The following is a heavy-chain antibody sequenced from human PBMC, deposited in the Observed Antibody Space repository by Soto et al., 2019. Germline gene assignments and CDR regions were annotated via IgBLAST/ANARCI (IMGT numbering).Heavy chain of an antibody. D-gene: IGHD2-21*01. CDR2: IYSTWST. V-gene: IGHV4-59*01. CDR3: ARGPSGDNY. J-gene: IGHJ4*02. Sequence: SETLSLTCSVSCGSIIGFYWIWIRQPPGKGLEWIAYIYSTWSTNYSPSLKSRLTISVDTSKSQFSLKLSSVTAADTAVYYCARGPSGDNYWGQGTLVTVSS. CDR1: CGSIIGFY.